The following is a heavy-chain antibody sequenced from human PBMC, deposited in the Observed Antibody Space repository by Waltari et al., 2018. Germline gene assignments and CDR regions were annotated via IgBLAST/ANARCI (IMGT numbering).Heavy chain of an antibody. Sequence: EVQLLESGGGLVQPGGSLRLSCAASGFTFSGYAMSWVRQAPGKGLEWVSTISGSSYSVYYADAVKGRFTISRDNPKNTLFLQMNSLRAEDTAVYYCAKDARAAFFDYWGQGTLVTVSS. V-gene: IGHV3-23*01. CDR1: GFTFSGYA. CDR3: AKDARAAFFDY. CDR2: ISGSSYSV. J-gene: IGHJ4*02. D-gene: IGHD2-15*01.